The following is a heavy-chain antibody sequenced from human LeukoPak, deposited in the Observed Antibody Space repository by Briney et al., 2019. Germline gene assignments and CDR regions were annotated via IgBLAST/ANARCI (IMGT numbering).Heavy chain of an antibody. CDR2: ICCSGGST. Sequence: GGSLRLSCAASGFTFSSYAMSWVRQAPGKGLEWVAVICCSGGSTYYADSVKGRFTISRDDPKNTLYLQMKNLRAEDTAVYYCATAAAHLRFDDWGQGILVTVSS. CDR1: GFTFSSYA. CDR3: ATAAAHLRFDD. D-gene: IGHD3-16*01. J-gene: IGHJ4*02. V-gene: IGHV3-23*01.